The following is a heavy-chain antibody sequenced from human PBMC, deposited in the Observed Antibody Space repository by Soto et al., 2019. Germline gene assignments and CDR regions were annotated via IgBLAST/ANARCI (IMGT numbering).Heavy chain of an antibody. CDR3: ARAIVVVPDAIRLVFEY. J-gene: IGHJ4*02. CDR2: IIPIFGTA. V-gene: IGHV1-69*13. CDR1: GGTFSSYA. D-gene: IGHD2-2*01. Sequence: GASVKVSCKASGGTFSSYAISCVRQAPGQGLEWMGGIIPIFGTANYAQKFQGRVTITADESTSTAYMELSSLRSEDTAVYYCARAIVVVPDAIRLVFEYWGQGTLVTVSS.